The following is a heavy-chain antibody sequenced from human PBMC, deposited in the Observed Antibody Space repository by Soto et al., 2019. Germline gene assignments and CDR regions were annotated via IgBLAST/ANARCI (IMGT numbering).Heavy chain of an antibody. J-gene: IGHJ4*02. Sequence: QVQLVESGGGVVQPGRSLRLSCAASGFTFSTYTMHWVRQAPGKGLEWVAVVSYDGSNKYYAGSVKGRFTISRDNSKNTLYLQMNSLRAEDTAVYYCARSYSSSWHTFDSWGQGTLVTVSS. CDR1: GFTFSTYT. D-gene: IGHD6-13*01. V-gene: IGHV3-30-3*01. CDR2: VSYDGSNK. CDR3: ARSYSSSWHTFDS.